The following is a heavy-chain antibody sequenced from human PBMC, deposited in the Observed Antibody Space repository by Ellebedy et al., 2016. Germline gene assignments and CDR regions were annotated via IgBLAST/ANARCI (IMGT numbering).Heavy chain of an antibody. CDR1: GFTFSSHS. J-gene: IGHJ4*02. D-gene: IGHD6-13*01. CDR2: MKGDGSST. V-gene: IGHV3-74*01. CDR3: AKTSPYGTGWYGANDY. Sequence: GESLKISXAASGFTFSSHSMHWVRQAPGKGLVWVSRMKGDGSSTSYADSVKGRFTISRDNSKNTLFLQMNSLRADDTAVYYCAKTSPYGTGWYGANDYWGQGTLVTVSS.